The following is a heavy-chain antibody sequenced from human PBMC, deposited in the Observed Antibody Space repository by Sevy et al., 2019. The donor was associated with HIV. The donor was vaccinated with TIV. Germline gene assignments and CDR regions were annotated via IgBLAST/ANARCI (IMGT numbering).Heavy chain of an antibody. J-gene: IGHJ4*02. CDR3: ARGASSGWDYFDY. CDR1: GFIFSNYN. CDR2: ISGFNNYI. V-gene: IGHV3-21*01. D-gene: IGHD6-19*01. Sequence: GGSLRLSCAGSGFIFSNYNMKWVRQAPGKGLEWVSYISGFNNYIYYADSLRGRFTISRDNAKNSLYLQMNNLRAEGTAVYYCARGASSGWDYFDYWGQGTLVTVSS.